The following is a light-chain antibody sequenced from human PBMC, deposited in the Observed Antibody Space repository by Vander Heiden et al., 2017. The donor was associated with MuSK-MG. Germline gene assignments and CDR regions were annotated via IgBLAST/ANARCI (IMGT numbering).Light chain of an antibody. V-gene: IGKV3-20*01. CDR2: GAS. CDR1: QSVNSNW. CDR3: QQYGISSAWP. Sequence: EIVLTQSPGTLSLSPGERATLSCRASQSVNSNWLAWYQQKPGQAPRLLISGASSRATGIPDRFSGSGYGTDFTLTVSRREPEDFAVYYCQQYGISSAWPFGQGTKVEIK. J-gene: IGKJ1*01.